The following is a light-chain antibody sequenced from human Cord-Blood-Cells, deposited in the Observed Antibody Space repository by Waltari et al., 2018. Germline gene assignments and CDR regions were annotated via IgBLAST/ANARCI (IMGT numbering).Light chain of an antibody. J-gene: IGKJ2*01. CDR3: QQSYSTPYT. V-gene: IGKV1-39*01. Sequence: DIKMTQSPSSLSASVGDRVTITCRASQIISSYLNWYQQKPGKAPKLLIYAASSLQSGVPSRFSGSGSGTDFTLTISSLQPEDFATYYCQQSYSTPYTFGQGTKLEIK. CDR1: QIISSY. CDR2: AAS.